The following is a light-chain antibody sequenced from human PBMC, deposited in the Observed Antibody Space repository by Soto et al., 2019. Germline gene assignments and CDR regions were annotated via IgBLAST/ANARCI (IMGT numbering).Light chain of an antibody. V-gene: IGKV3-20*01. CDR2: GAS. J-gene: IGKJ1*01. Sequence: EIVLTHSPGTLSLSPGERATLSCRASQSVYNNYLAWYQLKPGQAPRLVIYGASSRATGIPDRFSASGSGTDFTLTISGLQPEDFATYFCQQSYDTPWTFGQGTKVDI. CDR1: QSVYNNY. CDR3: QQSYDTPWT.